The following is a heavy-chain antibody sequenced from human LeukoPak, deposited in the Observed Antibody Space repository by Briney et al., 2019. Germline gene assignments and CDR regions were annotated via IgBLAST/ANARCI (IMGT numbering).Heavy chain of an antibody. J-gene: IGHJ5*02. Sequence: PSETLSLTCAVYGGSFSGYYWSWIRQPPGKGLEWIGEINHSGSTNYNPSLKSRVTISVDTSKNQFSLKLSSVTAADTAVYYCARGGVRYCSGGICLPTYPFDPWGQGTLVTVSS. CDR3: ARGGVRYCSGGICLPTYPFDP. V-gene: IGHV4-34*01. D-gene: IGHD2-15*01. CDR1: GGSFSGYY. CDR2: INHSGST.